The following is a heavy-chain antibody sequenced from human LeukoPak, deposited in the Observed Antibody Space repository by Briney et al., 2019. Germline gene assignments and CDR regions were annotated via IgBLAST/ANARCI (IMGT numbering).Heavy chain of an antibody. J-gene: IGHJ4*02. CDR3: AKDGGLWVSAHWGDS. Sequence: GGSLRLSCAASGFAFSSYTMSWVRQAPGKGLEWVSTITTSDGNTYYADSVKGRFTVSRDNSKNTLFLQMNSLRAEDTAVYNCAKDGGLWVSAHWGDSWGRGTLVTVSS. CDR1: GFAFSSYT. CDR2: ITTSDGNT. D-gene: IGHD7-27*01. V-gene: IGHV3-23*01.